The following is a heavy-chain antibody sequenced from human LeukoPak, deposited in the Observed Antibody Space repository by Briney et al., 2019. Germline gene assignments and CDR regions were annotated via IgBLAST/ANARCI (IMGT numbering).Heavy chain of an antibody. J-gene: IGHJ4*02. D-gene: IGHD3-3*01. CDR2: INWNGGST. V-gene: IGHV3-20*04. CDR3: ASARRGRFWSGYYPFDY. Sequence: PGGSLRPSCAASGFTFDDYGMSWVRQAPGKGLEWVSGINWNGGSTGYADSVKGRFTISRDNAKNSLYLQMNSLRAEDTALYYCASARRGRFWSGYYPFDYWGQGTLVTVSS. CDR1: GFTFDDYG.